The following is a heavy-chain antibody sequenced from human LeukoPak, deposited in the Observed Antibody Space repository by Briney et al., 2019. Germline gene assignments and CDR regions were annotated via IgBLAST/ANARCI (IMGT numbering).Heavy chain of an antibody. Sequence: SVKVSCKASGGTFSSYAISWVRQAPGQGLEWMGGIIPIFGTANYAQKFQGRVTITTDESTSTAYMELSSPRSEDTAVYYCARDNFGRSYYYDSSGYYNWFDPWGQGTLVTVSS. J-gene: IGHJ5*02. CDR3: ARDNFGRSYYYDSSGYYNWFDP. V-gene: IGHV1-69*05. D-gene: IGHD3-22*01. CDR1: GGTFSSYA. CDR2: IIPIFGTA.